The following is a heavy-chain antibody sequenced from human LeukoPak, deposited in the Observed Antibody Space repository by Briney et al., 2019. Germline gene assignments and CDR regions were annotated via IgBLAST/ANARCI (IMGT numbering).Heavy chain of an antibody. V-gene: IGHV1-8*01. CDR3: ARGSVFTYYYDSGGDSNFES. D-gene: IGHD3-22*01. J-gene: IGHJ4*02. Sequence: ASVKVSCKASGYTFTSSDINWVRQATGQGREWMGWMNPNSGDTGYAQKFQGRVTMTRNTSISTAFMELSSLTSEDTAVYYCARGSVFTYYYDSGGDSNFESWGQGTLVTVSS. CDR1: GYTFTSSD. CDR2: MNPNSGDT.